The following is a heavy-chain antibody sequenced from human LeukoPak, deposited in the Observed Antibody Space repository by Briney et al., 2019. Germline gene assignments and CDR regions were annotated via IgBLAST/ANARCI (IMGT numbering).Heavy chain of an antibody. CDR1: EYTFTGYY. J-gene: IGHJ4*02. CDR3: AREDSSGWLYYFDY. Sequence: ASVKVSCKASEYTFTGYYMHWVRQAPGQGLEWMGWINPNSGGTNYAQKFQGRVTMTRDTSISTAYMELSRLRSDDTAVYYCAREDSSGWLYYFDYWGQGTLVTVSS. D-gene: IGHD6-19*01. V-gene: IGHV1-2*02. CDR2: INPNSGGT.